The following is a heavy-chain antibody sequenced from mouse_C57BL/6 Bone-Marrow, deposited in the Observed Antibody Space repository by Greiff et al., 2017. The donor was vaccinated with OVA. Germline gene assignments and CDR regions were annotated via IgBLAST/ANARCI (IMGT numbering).Heavy chain of an antibody. J-gene: IGHJ3*01. CDR1: GYSFTSGYY. Sequence: EVKVEESGPGLVKPSPSLSLTCSVTGYSFTSGYYWNWIRQFPGNKLEWMGYISYDGSNNYNPSLKNRISITRDTSKNQFFLKLNSVTTEDTATYYCARGNWEFAYWGQGTLVTVSA. D-gene: IGHD4-1*01. CDR3: ARGNWEFAY. CDR2: ISYDGSN. V-gene: IGHV3-6*01.